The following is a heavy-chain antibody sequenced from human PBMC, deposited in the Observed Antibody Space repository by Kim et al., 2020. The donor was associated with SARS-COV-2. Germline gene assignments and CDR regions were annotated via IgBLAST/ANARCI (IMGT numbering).Heavy chain of an antibody. V-gene: IGHV3-74*01. D-gene: IGHD2-2*01. CDR3: ARASSTSCPCYYMDV. J-gene: IGHJ6*03. CDR1: EFTFSTYW. CDR2: ISSSGNST. Sequence: GWSLRLSCAASEFTFSTYWMYWVRQAPGKGLVWVSRISSSGNSTNYADSVKGRFTISRDNAKNTLYLQMNSLRAEDTAVYYCARASSTSCPCYYMDVWGKGTTVTVSS.